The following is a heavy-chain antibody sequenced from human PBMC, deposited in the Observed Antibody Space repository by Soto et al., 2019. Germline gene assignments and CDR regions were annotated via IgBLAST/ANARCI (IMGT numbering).Heavy chain of an antibody. CDR2: ITSSGNTI. D-gene: IGHD5-18*01. CDR3: VRDYGYRIQVWSHYFEH. Sequence: EVQLVESGGGLVQPGGSLRLSCAASGFIFSSYEMNWVRQAPGKGLEWVAYITSSGNTIHYADSVKGRFTISRDNAKNPRYLQMSSRRAEATAVYYWVRDYGYRIQVWSHYFEHWGQGTLAPVSS. V-gene: IGHV3-48*03. CDR1: GFIFSSYE. J-gene: IGHJ4*02.